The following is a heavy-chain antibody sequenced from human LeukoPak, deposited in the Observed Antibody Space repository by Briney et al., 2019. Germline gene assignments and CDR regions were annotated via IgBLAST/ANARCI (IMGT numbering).Heavy chain of an antibody. CDR1: GYTFNAYF. D-gene: IGHD3-16*01. CDR3: ARGGLRSWGYFDL. V-gene: IGHV1-2*02. J-gene: IGHJ2*01. Sequence: GASVKVSCKASGYTFNAYFMHWVRQAPGQGLEWMGWINPNTGATNYAQKFQGRVTLTRDTSITTVYMELSSLKSDDTAVYYCARGGLRSWGYFDLWGRGTLVTVSS. CDR2: INPNTGAT.